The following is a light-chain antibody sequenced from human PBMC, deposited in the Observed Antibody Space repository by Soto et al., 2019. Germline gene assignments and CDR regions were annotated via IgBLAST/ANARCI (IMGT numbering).Light chain of an antibody. V-gene: IGKV3-15*01. CDR2: GAS. CDR3: QQYDNWPPLT. CDR1: QSVSSN. Sequence: EIVRRRSPDTLSVSPGERATLSCRASQSVSSNLAWYQQKPGQAPRLLIYGASTRATGFPARFSGSGSGTEFTLTISSLQSEDFAVYYCQQYDNWPPLTFGQGTRLEIK. J-gene: IGKJ5*01.